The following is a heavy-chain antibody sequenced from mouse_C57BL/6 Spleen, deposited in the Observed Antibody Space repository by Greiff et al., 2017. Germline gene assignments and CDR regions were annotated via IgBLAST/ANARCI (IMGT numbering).Heavy chain of an antibody. V-gene: IGHV5-4*01. Sequence: EVQVVESGGGLVKPGGSLKLSCAASGFTFSSYAMSWVRQTPEKRLEWVATISDGGSYTYYPDNVKGRFTISRDNAKNNLYLQMSHLKSEDTAMYYCARDEDYGGAMDYWGQGTSVTVSS. CDR1: GFTFSSYA. CDR2: ISDGGSYT. J-gene: IGHJ4*01. D-gene: IGHD1-1*01. CDR3: ARDEDYGGAMDY.